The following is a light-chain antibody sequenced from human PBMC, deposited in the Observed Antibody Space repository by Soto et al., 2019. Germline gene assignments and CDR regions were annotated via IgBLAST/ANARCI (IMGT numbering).Light chain of an antibody. Sequence: EIVLTQSPGTLSLSPGERVTLSCRASQSVSSSYLAWYQQKPGQAPRLLIYGASTRATGIPDRFSGSGSGTDFTLTISRLEPEDFAVYYCQQYGSSPPRTFGQGTKVDI. CDR2: GAS. CDR3: QQYGSSPPRT. CDR1: QSVSSSY. J-gene: IGKJ1*01. V-gene: IGKV3-20*01.